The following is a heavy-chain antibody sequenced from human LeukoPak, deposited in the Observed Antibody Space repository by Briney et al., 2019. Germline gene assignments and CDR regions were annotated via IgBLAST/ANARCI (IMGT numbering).Heavy chain of an antibody. D-gene: IGHD6-19*01. V-gene: IGHV3-7*04. CDR2: IKQDGSEK. CDR3: ARVAVAAFDAFDI. Sequence: GGSLRLSCAASGFTFSSYWMSWVRQAPGKGLEWVANIKQDGSEKYYVDSVKGRFTISRDNAKNSLYLQMNSLRAEDTAVYYCARVAVAAFDAFDIWGQGTMVTVSS. J-gene: IGHJ3*02. CDR1: GFTFSSYW.